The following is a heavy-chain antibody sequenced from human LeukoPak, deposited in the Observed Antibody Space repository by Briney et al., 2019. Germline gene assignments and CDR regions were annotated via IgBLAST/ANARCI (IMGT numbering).Heavy chain of an antibody. CDR2: IYHSGNT. CDR3: ARGGAPYSSGWFKWFDP. Sequence: SETLSLTCTVSSYSISSGYYWGWIRQPPGRGLEWIGSIYHSGNTYYNPSLKSQVIISVDTSKNQFSLKLISVTAADTAMYYCARGGAPYSSGWFKWFDPWGQGTLVTVSS. J-gene: IGHJ5*02. D-gene: IGHD6-19*01. CDR1: SYSISSGYY. V-gene: IGHV4-38-2*02.